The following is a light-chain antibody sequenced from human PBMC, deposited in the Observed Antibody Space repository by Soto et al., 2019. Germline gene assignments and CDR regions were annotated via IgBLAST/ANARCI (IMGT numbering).Light chain of an antibody. CDR1: SSDVGGYNY. CDR3: CSYAGSYTAWV. V-gene: IGLV2-11*01. J-gene: IGLJ3*02. CDR2: DVS. Sequence: QSALTQPRSVSGSPGQSVTISCTGTSSDVGGYNYVSWYQQHPGKAPKLLIYDVSERPSGVPDRFSGSKSGNTASLTISGLQDEDEADYYCCSYAGSYTAWVFGGGTKLTVL.